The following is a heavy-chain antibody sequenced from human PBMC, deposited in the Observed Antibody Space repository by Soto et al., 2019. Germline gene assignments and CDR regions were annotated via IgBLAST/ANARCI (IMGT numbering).Heavy chain of an antibody. CDR2: IDWDDDK. Sequence: GSGPTLVNPTQTLTLTCTFSGFSLSTSGMCVSWIRQPPGKALEWLALIDWDDDKYYSTSLKTRLTISKDTSKNQVVLTMTNMEHVDTATYYCARGVGDLLWKARPYYFDYWGQGTMVTVYS. CDR1: GFSLSTSGMC. J-gene: IGHJ4*02. D-gene: IGHD3-10*01. CDR3: ARGVGDLLWKARPYYFDY. V-gene: IGHV2-70*01.